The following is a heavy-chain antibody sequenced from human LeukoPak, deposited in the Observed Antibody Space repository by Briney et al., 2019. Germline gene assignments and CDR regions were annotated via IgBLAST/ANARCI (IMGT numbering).Heavy chain of an antibody. Sequence: GGSLRLSCAASGFTFSSYGMHWVRQAPGKGLEWVAFIRYDGSNKYYADSVKGRFTISGDNSKNTLYLQMNSLRAEDTAVYYCARGLSYYYDSSGYYLDYWGQGTLVTVSS. CDR2: IRYDGSNK. CDR1: GFTFSSYG. J-gene: IGHJ4*02. V-gene: IGHV3-30*02. CDR3: ARGLSYYYDSSGYYLDY. D-gene: IGHD3-22*01.